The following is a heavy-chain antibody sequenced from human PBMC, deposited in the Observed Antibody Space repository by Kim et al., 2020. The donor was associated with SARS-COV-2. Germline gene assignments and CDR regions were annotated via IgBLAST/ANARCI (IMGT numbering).Heavy chain of an antibody. D-gene: IGHD3-9*01. Sequence: SVKVSCKASGGTFSSYAISWVRQAPGQGLEWMGGIIPIFGTANYAQKFQGRVTITADESTSTAYMELSSLRSEDTAVYYCARTYQYDILTGWEYYFDYWGQGTLVTVSS. CDR2: IIPIFGTA. CDR3: ARTYQYDILTGWEYYFDY. V-gene: IGHV1-69*13. CDR1: GGTFSSYA. J-gene: IGHJ4*02.